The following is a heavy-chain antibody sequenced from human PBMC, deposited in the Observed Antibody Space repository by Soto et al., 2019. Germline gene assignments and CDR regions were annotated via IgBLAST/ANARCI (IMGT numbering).Heavy chain of an antibody. CDR3: ATAEVDY. V-gene: IGHV3-74*03. CDR2: MTSDGRTT. J-gene: IGHJ4*02. Sequence: PGWSLRLACASSVFAFVNYWMHWVRQPPGKGPEWVSRMTSDGRTTQYADSVKGRFTVSRDNAKNTLYLQMNSLRAEDTAVYYCATAEVDYWGPGTLVTVSS. CDR1: VFAFVNYW.